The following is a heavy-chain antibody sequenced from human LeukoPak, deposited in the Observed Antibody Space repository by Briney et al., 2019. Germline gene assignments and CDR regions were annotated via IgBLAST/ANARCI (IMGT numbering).Heavy chain of an antibody. CDR3: ARDQVYCSSTSCAVGYFDY. CDR1: GFTFSSYA. V-gene: IGHV3-30-3*01. CDR2: ISYNGSNK. J-gene: IGHJ4*02. Sequence: PGRSLRLSCAASGFTFSSYAMHWVRQAPCKGPERVAVISYNGSNKYYADSVKGRFTISRDNSKNTLYLQMNSLRAEDTAVYYCARDQVYCSSTSCAVGYFDYWGQGTLVTVSS. D-gene: IGHD2-2*01.